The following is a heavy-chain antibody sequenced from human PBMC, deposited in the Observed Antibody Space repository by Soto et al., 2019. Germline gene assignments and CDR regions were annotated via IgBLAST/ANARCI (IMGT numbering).Heavy chain of an antibody. CDR1: GFTFKNAW. J-gene: IGHJ4*02. D-gene: IGHD3-16*02. Sequence: EVQLLESGGGLVKPGGSLRLSCAASGFTFKNAWMTWVRQAPGKGLEWVGQIKSNTDGGTADYAAPVKGRFTISRDDSKNTLYLQMNSLKTEDTAIYYCSTFNTFGEVLVIWVLDHWGQGALVTVSS. CDR3: STFNTFGEVLVIWVLDH. CDR2: IKSNTDGGTA. V-gene: IGHV3-15*01.